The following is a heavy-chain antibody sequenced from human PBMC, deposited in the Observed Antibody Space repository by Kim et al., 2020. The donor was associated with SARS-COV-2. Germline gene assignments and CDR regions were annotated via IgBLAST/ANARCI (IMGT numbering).Heavy chain of an antibody. J-gene: IGHJ6*03. CDR1: GGSFSGYY. D-gene: IGHD2-2*01. CDR2: INHSGST. Sequence: SETLSLTCAVYGGSFSGYYWSWIRQPPGKGLEWIGEINHSGSTNYNPSLKSRVTISVDTSKNQFSLKLSSVTAADTAVYYCARGQIVVVPAALGVVMYYYYSRDVWGKGTTVTVSS. CDR3: ARGQIVVVPAALGVVMYYYYSRDV. V-gene: IGHV4-34*01.